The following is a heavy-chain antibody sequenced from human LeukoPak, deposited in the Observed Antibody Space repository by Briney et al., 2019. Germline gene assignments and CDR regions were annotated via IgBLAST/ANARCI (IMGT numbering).Heavy chain of an antibody. CDR3: ARDRHCANGVCHSPPGMDV. J-gene: IGHJ6*02. CDR2: IWFDGKNE. V-gene: IGHV3-33*01. CDR1: GFTLSSYG. Sequence: GGSLRLSCAASGFTLSSYGMHWVRQAPGKGLEWVADIWFDGKNEHFADSVKGRFTISRDNSKNTMYLQINSLRAEDTAVYYCARDRHCANGVCHSPPGMDVWGQGTTVTVSS. D-gene: IGHD2-8*01.